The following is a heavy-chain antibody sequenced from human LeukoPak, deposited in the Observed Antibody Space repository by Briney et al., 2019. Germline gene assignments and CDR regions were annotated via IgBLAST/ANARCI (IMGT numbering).Heavy chain of an antibody. CDR2: ISSSGSTI. V-gene: IGHV3-48*03. J-gene: IGHJ6*03. CDR3: ARDGAYDILTGYHYYYYMDV. CDR1: GFTFSSYE. Sequence: GGSLRLSCAASGFTFSSYEMNWVRQAPGKGLEWVSYISSSGSTIYYADSVKGRFTISRDNAKNSLYLQMNSLRAEDTAVYYCARDGAYDILTGYHYYYYMDVWGKGTTVTISS. D-gene: IGHD3-9*01.